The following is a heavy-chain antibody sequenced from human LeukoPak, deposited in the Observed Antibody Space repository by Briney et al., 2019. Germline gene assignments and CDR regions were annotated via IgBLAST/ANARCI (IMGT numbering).Heavy chain of an antibody. CDR2: IKRDGSEK. CDR1: GFSFSSYW. V-gene: IGHV3-7*04. J-gene: IGHJ4*02. Sequence: GGSLRLSCAASGFSFSSYWMNWVRQAPGKGLEWVANIKRDGSEKYYVDSVKGRFTISRDNAKNSLYLQMNSLRVEDTAVYYCARDLDTRHSYEFAHWGQGTLVTVSS. CDR3: ARDLDTRHSYEFAH. D-gene: IGHD5-18*01.